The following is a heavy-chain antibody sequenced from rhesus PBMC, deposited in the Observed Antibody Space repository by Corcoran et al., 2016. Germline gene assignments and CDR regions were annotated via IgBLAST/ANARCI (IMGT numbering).Heavy chain of an antibody. CDR2: ISGRRGNT. J-gene: IGHJ3*01. Sequence: QVQLQESGPGLVKPSETLSLTCAVSGYSISSGYYWGWIRQPPGKGLEYIGYISGRRGNTYYNPSLKSRVTISKDTSKNQFSLKLSSVTAADTAVYYCARLFGGNAFDFWGQGLRVTVSS. D-gene: IGHD6-25*01. V-gene: IGHV4-99*01. CDR1: GYSISSGYY. CDR3: ARLFGGNAFDF.